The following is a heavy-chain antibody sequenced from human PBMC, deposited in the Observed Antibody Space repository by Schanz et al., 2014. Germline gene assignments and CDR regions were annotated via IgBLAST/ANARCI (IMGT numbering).Heavy chain of an antibody. CDR2: ISGSGGST. CDR1: GFTFTSYA. CDR3: ARGGPAYYFDD. Sequence: EVQLLESGGGLVQPGGSLRLSCAASGFTFTSYAMSWVRQAPGKGLEWVSAISGSGGSTYYADSVKGRFTISRDNSKNTVYIQMNSLRAEDTAVYYCARGGPAYYFDDWGQGTLVTVSS. V-gene: IGHV3-23*01. J-gene: IGHJ4*02.